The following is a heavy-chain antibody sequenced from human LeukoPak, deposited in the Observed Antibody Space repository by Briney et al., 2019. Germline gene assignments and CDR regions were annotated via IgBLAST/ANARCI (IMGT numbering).Heavy chain of an antibody. J-gene: IGHJ4*02. D-gene: IGHD6-19*01. V-gene: IGHV3-30*02. Sequence: PGGSLRLSCAASGFTFSSYGMHWVRQAPGKGLEWVAVIWYGGSNKYYADSVKGRFTISRDNSKNTLYLQMNSLRAEDTAVYYCAKDRGSGYLDYWGQGTLVTVSS. CDR2: IWYGGSNK. CDR1: GFTFSSYG. CDR3: AKDRGSGYLDY.